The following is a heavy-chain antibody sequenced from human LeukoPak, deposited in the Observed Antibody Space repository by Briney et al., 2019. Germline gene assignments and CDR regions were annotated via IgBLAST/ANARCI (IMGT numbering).Heavy chain of an antibody. D-gene: IGHD3-22*01. V-gene: IGHV3-7*01. J-gene: IGHJ3*02. Sequence: GGSLRLSCAASGFTFSSYWMSWVRQAPGKGLEWVANIKQDGSEKYYVDSVKGRFTISRDNAKNPLYLQMNSLRAEDTAVYYCARDWRDSSGKFPNDAFDIWGQGTMVTVSS. CDR2: IKQDGSEK. CDR3: ARDWRDSSGKFPNDAFDI. CDR1: GFTFSSYW.